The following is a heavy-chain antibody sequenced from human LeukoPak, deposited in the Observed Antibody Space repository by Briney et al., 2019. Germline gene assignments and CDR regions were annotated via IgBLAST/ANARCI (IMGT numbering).Heavy chain of an antibody. V-gene: IGHV4-59*11. J-gene: IGHJ2*01. CDR3: ARGPVVNANWYFDL. Sequence: SETLSLTCTVSGGSISSHYWSWIRQPPGKGLEWIGYIYYSGTTNYNPSLKSRVTISVDTSKNQFSLKLSSVTAADTAVYYCARGPVVNANWYFDLWGRGTLVTVSS. CDR1: GGSISSHY. CDR2: IYYSGTT.